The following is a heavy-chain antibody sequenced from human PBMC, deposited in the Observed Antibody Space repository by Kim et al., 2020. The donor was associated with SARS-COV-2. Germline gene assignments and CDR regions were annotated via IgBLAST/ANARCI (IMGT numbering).Heavy chain of an antibody. D-gene: IGHD1-26*01. CDR2: IHQDGSDK. CDR3: ARYGGSYLDF. CDR1: GFTFSSHW. J-gene: IGHJ4*02. Sequence: GGSLRLSCAASGFTFSSHWMSWVRQSPGKGLEWVANIHQDGSDKYYIDSVKGRFTLSRDNAKNSLYLQMNSLRVEDTAVYYCARYGGSYLDFWGQGTLVTVSS. V-gene: IGHV3-7*03.